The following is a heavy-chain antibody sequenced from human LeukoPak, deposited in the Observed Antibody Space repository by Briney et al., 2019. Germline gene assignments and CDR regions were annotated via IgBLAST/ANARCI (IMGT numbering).Heavy chain of an antibody. D-gene: IGHD3-16*01. J-gene: IGHJ3*02. CDR3: AREGGDAFDI. CDR1: GFTFSSYG. V-gene: IGHV3-33*01. CDR2: IWYDGSNK. Sequence: GRSLRLSCAASGFTFSSYGMHWVRQVPGKGLEWVAVIWYDGSNKYYADSVKGRFTISRDNSKNTLYLQMNSLRAEDTAVYYCAREGGDAFDIWGQGTMVTVSS.